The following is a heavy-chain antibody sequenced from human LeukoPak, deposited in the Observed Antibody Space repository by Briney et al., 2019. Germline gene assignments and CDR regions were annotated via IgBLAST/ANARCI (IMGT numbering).Heavy chain of an antibody. J-gene: IGHJ4*02. CDR3: ASTSGSQWLAYYFDY. Sequence: SETLSLTCAVYGGSSSGYYWSWIRQPPGKGLEWIGEINHSGSTNYNPSLKSRVTISVDTSKNQFSLKLSSVTAADTAVYYCASTSGSQWLAYYFDYWGQGTLVTVSS. V-gene: IGHV4-34*01. D-gene: IGHD6-19*01. CDR1: GGSSSGYY. CDR2: INHSGST.